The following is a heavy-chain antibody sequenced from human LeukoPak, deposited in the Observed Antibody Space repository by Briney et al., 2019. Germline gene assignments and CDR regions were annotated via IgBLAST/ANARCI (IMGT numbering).Heavy chain of an antibody. CDR1: GFTFTSYA. CDR2: ISNSGGST. CDR3: AKDPPDFGGKDYYYGMDV. D-gene: IGHD4-23*01. V-gene: IGHV3-23*01. Sequence: GGSLRLSCAASGFTFTSYAMSWVRQAPGKGLEWVSGISNSGGSTDYADFEKGRFIISRDNSEDTLYLLMNSLRAEDTAVYYCAKDPPDFGGKDYYYGMDVWGQGTTVTVSS. J-gene: IGHJ6*02.